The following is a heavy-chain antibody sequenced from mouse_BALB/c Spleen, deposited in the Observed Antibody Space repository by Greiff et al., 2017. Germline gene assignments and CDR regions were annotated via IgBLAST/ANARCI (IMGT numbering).Heavy chain of an antibody. CDR1: GFTFSSYA. CDR3: ARGLYGNYWFAY. CDR2: ISSGGST. D-gene: IGHD2-1*01. Sequence: EVKLMESGGGLVKPGGSLKLSCAASGFTFSSYAMSWVRQTPEKRLEWVASISSGGSTYYPDSVKGRFTISRDNARNILYLQMSSLRSEDTAMYYCARGLYGNYWFAYWGQGTLVTVSA. J-gene: IGHJ3*01. V-gene: IGHV5-6-5*01.